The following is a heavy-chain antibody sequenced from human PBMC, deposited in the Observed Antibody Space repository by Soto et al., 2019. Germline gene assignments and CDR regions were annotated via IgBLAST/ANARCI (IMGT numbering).Heavy chain of an antibody. Sequence: QAHLVQSGPEVKKPGASVKVSCKGSGHIFTSYGIAWVRQAPGQGLEWMGWISAHNGNTEYAQKFQGRVTVTRDTSTSTAYLELRSLRSDDTALYYCARGRYGDYWGQGALVTVSS. CDR2: ISAHNGNT. D-gene: IGHD4-17*01. CDR1: GHIFTSYG. J-gene: IGHJ4*02. CDR3: ARGRYGDY. V-gene: IGHV1-18*01.